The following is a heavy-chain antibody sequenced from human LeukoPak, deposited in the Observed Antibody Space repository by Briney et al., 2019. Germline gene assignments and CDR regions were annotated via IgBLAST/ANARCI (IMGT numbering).Heavy chain of an antibody. V-gene: IGHV3-7*01. CDR1: GFTFSSYW. D-gene: IGHD5-12*01. Sequence: PGGSLRLSCAASGFTFSSYWMSWVRQAPGKGLEWVANIKQDGSEKYYVDSVKGRFTISRDNAKNSLYLQMNSLRAEDTAVYYCARDLRHDDSGYDSAFDYWGQGTLVTVSS. J-gene: IGHJ4*02. CDR3: ARDLRHDDSGYDSAFDY. CDR2: IKQDGSEK.